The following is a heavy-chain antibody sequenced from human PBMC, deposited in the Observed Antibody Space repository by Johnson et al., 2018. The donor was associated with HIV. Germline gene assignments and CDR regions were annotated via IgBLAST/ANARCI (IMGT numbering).Heavy chain of an antibody. CDR3: ARIGLPYYYGSGSYSHDAFDI. CDR1: GFTFRSYA. D-gene: IGHD3-10*01. Sequence: QVQLVESGGGVVQPGRSLRLSCAASGFTFRSYAMHWVRQAPGKGLEWVAVISYDGSNKYYADSVKGRFTISRDNSKNTLYLQMNSLRAEDTAVYYCARIGLPYYYGSGSYSHDAFDIWGQGTMVTVSS. J-gene: IGHJ3*02. CDR2: ISYDGSNK. V-gene: IGHV3-30*04.